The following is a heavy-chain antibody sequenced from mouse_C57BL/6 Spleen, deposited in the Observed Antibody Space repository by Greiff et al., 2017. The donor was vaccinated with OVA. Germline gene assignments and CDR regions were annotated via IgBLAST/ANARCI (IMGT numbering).Heavy chain of an antibody. D-gene: IGHD2-1*01. CDR3: ARYSGNYFYYAMDY. V-gene: IGHV1-18*01. CDR2: INPNNGGT. CDR1: GYTFTDYN. Sequence: VQLQQSGPELVKPGASVKIPCKASGYTFTDYNMAWVKQSHGKSLEWIGDINPNNGGTIYNQKFKGKATLTVDKSSSTAYMELRSLTSEDTAVYYCARYSGNYFYYAMDYWGQGTSVTVSS. J-gene: IGHJ4*01.